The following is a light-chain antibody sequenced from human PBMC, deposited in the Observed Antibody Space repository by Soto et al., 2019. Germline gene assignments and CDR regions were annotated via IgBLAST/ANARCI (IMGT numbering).Light chain of an antibody. CDR2: SNN. CDR3: ATWDDSLNGNVV. Sequence: QSVLTQPPSESGTPGQRVTISCSGSRSNIGSNTVNWYQQVPGTAPKFLIYSNNQRPSGVPKRFSGSKSGTSASLAISGLQSEDEADYYCATWDDSLNGNVVFGGGTKLTVL. CDR1: RSNIGSNT. V-gene: IGLV1-44*01. J-gene: IGLJ2*01.